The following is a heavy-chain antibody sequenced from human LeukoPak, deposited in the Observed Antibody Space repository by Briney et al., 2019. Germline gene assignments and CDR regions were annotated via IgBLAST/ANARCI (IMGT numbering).Heavy chain of an antibody. Sequence: GGSLRLSCAASGFTFSGYEMNWVRQAPGKGLEWVSYISSSGSTIYYADSVKGRFTISRDNAKNSLYLQMNSLRAEDTAVYYCARDRSGYSGYDLFDYWGQGSLVTVSS. CDR2: ISSSGSTI. CDR3: ARDRSGYSGYDLFDY. D-gene: IGHD5-12*01. CDR1: GFTFSGYE. V-gene: IGHV3-48*03. J-gene: IGHJ4*02.